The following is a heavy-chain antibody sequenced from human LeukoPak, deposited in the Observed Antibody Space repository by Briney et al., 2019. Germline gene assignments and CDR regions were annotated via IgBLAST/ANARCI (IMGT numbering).Heavy chain of an antibody. J-gene: IGHJ6*03. V-gene: IGHV1-69*05. CDR3: ARDLADGDSQAYYMDV. CDR2: IIPIFGTA. D-gene: IGHD4-17*01. CDR1: GGTFSSYA. Sequence: SVKVSCKASGGTFSSYAISWVRQAPGQGLEWTGRIIPIFGTANYAQKFQGRVTITTDESTSTAYMELSSLRCEDTSVYYCARDLADGDSQAYYMDVWGKGTTVTVSS.